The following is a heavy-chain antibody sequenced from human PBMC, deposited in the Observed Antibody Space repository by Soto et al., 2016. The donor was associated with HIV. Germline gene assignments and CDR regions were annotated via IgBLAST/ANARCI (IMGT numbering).Heavy chain of an antibody. V-gene: IGHV4-34*02. CDR2: INPGGSA. CDR3: ARRFDYYDSSTYYYERAFDI. D-gene: IGHD3-22*01. J-gene: IGHJ3*02. CDR1: GGSFSDYY. Sequence: QVQLQQWGAGLLKPSETLSLTCAVYGGSFSDYYWNWIRQSPEKGLEWIGEINPGGSAKHNPSLKSRLSISVDTSKNQVSLKLSSVTAADTAVYYCARRFDYYDSSTYYYERAFDIWGQGTMVTSLQ.